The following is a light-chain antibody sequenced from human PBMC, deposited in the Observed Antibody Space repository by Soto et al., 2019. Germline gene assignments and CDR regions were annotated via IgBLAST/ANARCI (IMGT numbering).Light chain of an antibody. CDR1: QSVSTSD. CDR2: GAS. V-gene: IGKV3-20*01. CDR3: QQYDRSLT. J-gene: IGKJ4*01. Sequence: EIVLTQSPGTLSLSPGERATLSCRASQSVSTSDFAWYQQKPGQAPRLLMYGASHRASGIPDRFSGSGSGTDFTLTISRLGPEDFAVYYCQQYDRSLTFGGGTRWIS.